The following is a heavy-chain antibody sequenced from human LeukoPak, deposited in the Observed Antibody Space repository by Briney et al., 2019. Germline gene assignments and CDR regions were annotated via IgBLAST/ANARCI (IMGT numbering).Heavy chain of an antibody. CDR3: ARARGTMVRGVIDY. V-gene: IGHV4-34*01. D-gene: IGHD3-10*01. CDR2: INHSGST. J-gene: IGHJ4*02. CDR1: GGSFSGYF. Sequence: PSETLSLTCAVDGGSFSGYFWSWIRQPPGKGLEWIGEINHSGSTNYNPSLKSRVTISVDTSKNQFSLKLSSVTAADTAVYYCARARGTMVRGVIDYWGQGTLVTVSS.